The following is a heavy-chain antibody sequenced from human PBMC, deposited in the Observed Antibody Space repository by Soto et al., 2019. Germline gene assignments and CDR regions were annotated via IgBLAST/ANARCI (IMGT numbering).Heavy chain of an antibody. CDR3: ARRGQEGPGLAH. V-gene: IGHV3-74*01. J-gene: IGHJ5*02. CDR2: INTDGSST. CDR1: GFTFSSYW. Sequence: EVQLVESGGNLVQPGGSLGLSCAASGFTFSSYWMHWVRQAPGKGLVWLSRINTDGSSTSYVDSVKGRFTISRDNAKNTLYLHMNSLSVEDTAVYYYARRGQEGPGLAHWGQGTLVTVSS.